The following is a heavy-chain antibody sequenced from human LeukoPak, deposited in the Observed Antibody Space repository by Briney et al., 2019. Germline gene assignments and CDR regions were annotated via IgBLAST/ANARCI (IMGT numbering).Heavy chain of an antibody. V-gene: IGHV1-18*01. CDR3: ARPRERSGRCSGGS. J-gene: IGHJ5*02. D-gene: IGHD1-26*01. CDR1: GYTFTSYG. Sequence: ASVTLSCKASGYTFTSYGISWVRQAPGQGLEWMGWISAYNGNTSYAQKLQGRVTMTTDTSTSTAYMELRSLRSDDTAVYYCARPRERSGRCSGGSWGQGNPGNVSS. CDR2: ISAYNGNT.